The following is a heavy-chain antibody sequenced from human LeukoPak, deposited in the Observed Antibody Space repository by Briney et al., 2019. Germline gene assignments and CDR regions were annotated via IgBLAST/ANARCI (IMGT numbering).Heavy chain of an antibody. D-gene: IGHD4-17*01. Sequence: GRSLRLSCAASGFTFSNYAVHWVRQAPGKGLEWVAVISYDGSDKYHADSMKGRFTISRDNFKNTLYLQMDTLRPEDTAVYYCARAPDYGDYFDYWGQGTLVTVSS. CDR2: ISYDGSDK. J-gene: IGHJ4*02. CDR3: ARAPDYGDYFDY. CDR1: GFTFSNYA. V-gene: IGHV3-30-3*01.